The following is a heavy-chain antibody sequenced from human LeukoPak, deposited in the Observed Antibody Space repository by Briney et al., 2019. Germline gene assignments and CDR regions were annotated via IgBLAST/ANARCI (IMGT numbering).Heavy chain of an antibody. CDR1: GYTFTSYA. CDR3: ARVQGYCSSTSCYADPYYYYYMDV. V-gene: IGHV7-4-1*02. Sequence: ASVKVSCKASGYTFTSYAMNWVRQAPGQGLEWMGWINTNTGNPTYAQGFTGRFVFSLDTSVSTAYLQISSLKAEDTAVYYCARVQGYCSSTSCYADPYYYYYMDVWGKGTTVTVSS. D-gene: IGHD2-2*01. CDR2: INTNTGNP. J-gene: IGHJ6*03.